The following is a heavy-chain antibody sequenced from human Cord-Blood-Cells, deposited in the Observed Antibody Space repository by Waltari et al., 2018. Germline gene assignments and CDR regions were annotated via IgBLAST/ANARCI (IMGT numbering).Heavy chain of an antibody. CDR2: IYYSGST. CDR1: GGSISSHY. V-gene: IGHV4-59*11. D-gene: IGHD6-13*01. J-gene: IGHJ3*02. CDR3: ARDTPRSSWYAFDI. Sequence: QVQLQESGPGLVTPSETLSLTCTVSGGSISSHYWSLIRQPPGKGLEWIGYIYYSGSTNYNPSLKSRVTISVDTSKNQFSLKLSSVTAADTAVYYCARDTPRSSWYAFDIWGQGTMVTVSS.